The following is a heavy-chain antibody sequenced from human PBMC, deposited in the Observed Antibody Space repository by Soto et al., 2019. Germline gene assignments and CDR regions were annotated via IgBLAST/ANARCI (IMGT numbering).Heavy chain of an antibody. J-gene: IGHJ1*01. V-gene: IGHV3-30-3*01. Sequence: GGSLRLCCAASGDTFRTYNMHWFRQGPGKGLEWVANILHDGSYKNYAESVKGRFTISRDNSKNTLYLQMNSLRTEDTAVYYCATAFQAPPQQFWGQGTLVTVSS. CDR3: ATAFQAPPQQF. D-gene: IGHD2-21*02. CDR1: GDTFRTYN. CDR2: ILHDGSYK.